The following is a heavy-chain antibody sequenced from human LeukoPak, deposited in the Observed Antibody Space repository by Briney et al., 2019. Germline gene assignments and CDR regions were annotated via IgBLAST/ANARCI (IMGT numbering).Heavy chain of an antibody. D-gene: IGHD3-9*01. CDR1: SGSISGYY. V-gene: IGHV4-59*08. CDR3: ARHLAPDILSGYPLPDY. Sequence: PSETLSLTCTVSSGSISGYYWSWIRQPPGKGLEWMGHIHYRGSTNYNPSLKSRVTISVDTSNNQFSLKLSSVTAADTAVYYCARHLAPDILSGYPLPDYWGQGTLVTVSS. J-gene: IGHJ4*02. CDR2: IHYRGST.